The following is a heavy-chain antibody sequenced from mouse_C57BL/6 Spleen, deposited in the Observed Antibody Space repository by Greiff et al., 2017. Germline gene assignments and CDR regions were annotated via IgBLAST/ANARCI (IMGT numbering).Heavy chain of an antibody. V-gene: IGHV1-62-2*01. D-gene: IGHD3-2*02. Sequence: QVQLQQSGAELVKPGASVKLSCKASGYTFTEYTIHWVKQRSGQGLEWIGWFYPGSGSIKYNEKFKDKATLTADKSSSTADMELSSLTSEDSAVYYCARSEGEGDSSGTGYWGQGTTLTVSS. J-gene: IGHJ2*01. CDR1: GYTFTEYT. CDR2: FYPGSGSI. CDR3: ARSEGEGDSSGTGY.